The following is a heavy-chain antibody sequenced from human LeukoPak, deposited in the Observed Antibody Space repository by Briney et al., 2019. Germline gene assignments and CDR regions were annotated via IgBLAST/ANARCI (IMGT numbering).Heavy chain of an antibody. V-gene: IGHV3-74*01. D-gene: IGHD5-12*01. CDR2: INTDGSST. CDR3: ARDYLCAFDI. CDR1: GFTFSSYG. Sequence: TGGSLRLSCAASGFTFSSYGIHWVRQGPGKGLVWVSRINTDGSSTSNADSVKGRFTISRDNAKNTLYLQMNSLRAEDTAVYYCARDYLCAFDIWGQGTMVTVSS. J-gene: IGHJ3*02.